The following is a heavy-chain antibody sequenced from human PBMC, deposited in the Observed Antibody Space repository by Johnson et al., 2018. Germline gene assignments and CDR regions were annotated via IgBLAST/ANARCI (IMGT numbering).Heavy chain of an antibody. CDR2: IRSSSSYI. D-gene: IGHD6-19*01. V-gene: IGHV3-21*01. Sequence: EVQLVESGGGLVKPGGSLRLSCAASGFTFSSYSMNWVRQAPGKGLEWVSSIRSSSSYIYYADSVKGRFTISRDNAKNSLYLQMNSLRAEATAVYYCARTQWLGGAFDIWGQGTMVTVSS. J-gene: IGHJ3*02. CDR3: ARTQWLGGAFDI. CDR1: GFTFSSYS.